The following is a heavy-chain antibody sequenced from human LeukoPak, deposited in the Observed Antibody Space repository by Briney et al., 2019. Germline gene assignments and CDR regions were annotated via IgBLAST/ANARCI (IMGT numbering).Heavy chain of an antibody. CDR3: ARQVVAVAGTGYFDY. CDR1: GGSIRSSSYY. J-gene: IGHJ4*02. D-gene: IGHD6-19*01. CDR2: IYYSGST. V-gene: IGHV4-39*01. Sequence: SETLSLTCTVSGGSIRSSSYYCGWIRQPPGKGLEWIGSIYYSGSTYYNASLKSRGTISVDTSKNQFSLKLNSVTAADTAVYFCARQVVAVAGTGYFDYWGQGTLVTVSS.